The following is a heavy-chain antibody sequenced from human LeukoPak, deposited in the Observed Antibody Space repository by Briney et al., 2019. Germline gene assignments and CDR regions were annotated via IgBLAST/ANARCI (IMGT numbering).Heavy chain of an antibody. CDR3: AKDLYYDFWSGYYF. D-gene: IGHD3-3*01. J-gene: IGHJ4*02. Sequence: GGSLRLSCAASGFTFSDFAMHWVRQAPGKGLEWVAFIRYDGSNKYYADSVKGRFTISRDNSKNTLYLQMNSLRAEDTAVYYCAKDLYYDFWSGYYFWGQGTLVTVSS. V-gene: IGHV3-30*02. CDR2: IRYDGSNK. CDR1: GFTFSDFA.